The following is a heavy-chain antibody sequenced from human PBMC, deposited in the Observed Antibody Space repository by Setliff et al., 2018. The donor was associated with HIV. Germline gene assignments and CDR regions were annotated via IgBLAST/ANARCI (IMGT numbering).Heavy chain of an antibody. V-gene: IGHV3-21*01. Sequence: SLRLSCAASEFTLSDYSVTWVRQAPGKGLEWVSSISWSSRYIHYADSVKGRFTISRDNAKNLVFLEMNSLRAEDTAVYYCARVDVERSGVFCQMGVWGPGTTVTVSS. J-gene: IGHJ6*02. CDR2: ISWSSRYI. D-gene: IGHD1-1*01. CDR3: ARVDVERSGVFCQMGV. CDR1: EFTLSDYS.